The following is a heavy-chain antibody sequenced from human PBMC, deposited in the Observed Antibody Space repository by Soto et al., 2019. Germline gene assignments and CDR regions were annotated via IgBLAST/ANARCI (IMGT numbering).Heavy chain of an antibody. D-gene: IGHD6-13*01. CDR3: AKDQGSSWYEIDY. V-gene: IGHV3-23*01. CDR2: ISGSGGST. J-gene: IGHJ4*02. Sequence: EVQLLESGGGLVQPGGSLRLSCAASGFTFSNYAVTWVRQPPGKGLEWVSTISGSGGSTYYSDSVKGRFTISRDNSKNTLYLQRNSLRAEDTAVYYCAKDQGSSWYEIDYWGQGTLVTVSS. CDR1: GFTFSNYA.